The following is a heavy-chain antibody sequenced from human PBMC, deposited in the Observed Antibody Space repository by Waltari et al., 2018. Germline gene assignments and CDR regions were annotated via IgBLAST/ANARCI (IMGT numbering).Heavy chain of an antibody. CDR1: GATFSSET. D-gene: IGHD2-21*02. CDR3: AGGDGGYFYYKLDV. J-gene: IGHJ6*02. Sequence: QVHLVQSGAEVKKPGSSVKVPCKPSGATFSSETVNWVRQATGQGLEWMGRIMPDIKYTDYARGLQGRFTITADKSTSTVYMELTSLTSEDTAVYYCAGGDGGYFYYKLDVWGQGTTVTVSS. CDR2: IMPDIKYT. V-gene: IGHV1-69*02.